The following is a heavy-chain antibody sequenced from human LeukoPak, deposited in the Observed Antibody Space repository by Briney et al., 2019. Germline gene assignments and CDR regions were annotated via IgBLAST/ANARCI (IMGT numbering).Heavy chain of an antibody. V-gene: IGHV4-34*08. D-gene: IGHD2-8*01. CDR2: IYHSGST. CDR1: GFTFSSYG. Sequence: PGGSLRLSCAASGFTFSSYGMHWVRQAPGKGLEWIGEIYHSGSTNYNPSLKSRVTISVDKSKNQFSLKLNSVTAADTAVYYCAQNGQSGFSFDPWGQGTLVTVSS. CDR3: AQNGQSGFSFDP. J-gene: IGHJ5*02.